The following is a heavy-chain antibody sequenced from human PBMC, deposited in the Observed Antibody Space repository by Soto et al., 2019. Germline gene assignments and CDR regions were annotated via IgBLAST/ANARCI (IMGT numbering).Heavy chain of an antibody. D-gene: IGHD5-12*01. V-gene: IGHV4-30-4*01. Sequence: SETLSLTCTVPGGSISSGDYYWSWIRQPPGKGLEWIGYIYYSGSTYYNPSLKSRVTISVDTSKNQFSLKLSSVTAADTAVYYCARYGGYEGLRFDPWGQGTLVTVSS. J-gene: IGHJ5*02. CDR1: GGSISSGDYY. CDR3: ARYGGYEGLRFDP. CDR2: IYYSGST.